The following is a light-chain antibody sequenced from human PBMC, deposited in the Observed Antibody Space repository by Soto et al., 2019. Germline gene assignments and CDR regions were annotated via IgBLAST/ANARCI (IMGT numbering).Light chain of an antibody. CDR1: QSVEGD. J-gene: IGKJ1*01. V-gene: IGKV3-15*01. CDR2: GVS. CDR3: QQYHKWPLT. Sequence: EIVMTQSPATLSVSPGDGATLSCRASQSVEGDLAWYQQKPGQAPRLLIYGVSTRATGIPGRFSGSGSGTEFTLTVSSLQSEDFGVYYCQQYHKWPLTFGQGTKVEMK.